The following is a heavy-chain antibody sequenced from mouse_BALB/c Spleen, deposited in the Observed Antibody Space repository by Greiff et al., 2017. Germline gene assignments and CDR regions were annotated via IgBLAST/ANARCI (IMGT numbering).Heavy chain of an antibody. Sequence: QVQLKESGPGLVAPSQSLSITCTVSGFSLTSYGVHWVRQPPGKGLEWLGVIWAGGSTNYNSALMSRLSISKDNSKSQVFLKMNSLQTDDTAMYYCARDPSMITPWFAYWGQGTLVTVSA. CDR3: ARDPSMITPWFAY. D-gene: IGHD2-4*01. V-gene: IGHV2-9*02. CDR2: IWAGGST. CDR1: GFSLTSYG. J-gene: IGHJ3*01.